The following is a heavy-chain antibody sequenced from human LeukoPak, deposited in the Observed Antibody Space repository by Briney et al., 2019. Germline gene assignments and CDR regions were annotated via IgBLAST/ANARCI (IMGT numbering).Heavy chain of an antibody. CDR3: ARHGGSYTFDF. D-gene: IGHD1-26*01. CDR1: GGSISSYY. J-gene: IGHJ4*02. Sequence: SETLSLTCTVSGGSISSYYWSWIRQPPGKGLELIGYMYDSGSTNNNPSLKSRVTISVDTSKNQFSLRLSSVTAADTAVYYCARHGGSYTFDFWGQGVLVTVSS. V-gene: IGHV4-59*01. CDR2: MYDSGST.